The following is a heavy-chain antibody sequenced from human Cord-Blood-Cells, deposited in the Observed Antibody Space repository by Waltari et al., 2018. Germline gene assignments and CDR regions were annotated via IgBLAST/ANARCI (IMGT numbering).Heavy chain of an antibody. J-gene: IGHJ6*03. Sequence: QVQLVQSGAEVKKPGSSVKVSCKASGGTFSSYAISWVRQAPGQGLEWMGRIIPILGIANYAQKFQGRVTITADKSTSTAYMELSSLRSEDTVVYYCARDRALDCSSTSCHYYYYMDVWGKGTTVTVSS. V-gene: IGHV1-69*09. CDR1: GGTFSSYA. D-gene: IGHD2-2*01. CDR3: ARDRALDCSSTSCHYYYYMDV. CDR2: IIPILGIA.